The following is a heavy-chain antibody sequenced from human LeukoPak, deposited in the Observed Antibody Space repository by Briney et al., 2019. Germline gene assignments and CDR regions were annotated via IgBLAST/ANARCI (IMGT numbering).Heavy chain of an antibody. J-gene: IGHJ3*02. Sequence: PGGSLRLSCAASAFTFSSNAMYWVRQAPGRGLEWVATISDSGATTYYADSVKGRLTISRDNTKNTLYLQMNSLRAEDTAVYYCAREMVVVVAHDAFDIWGQGTMVTVSS. CDR1: AFTFSSNA. CDR3: AREMVVVVAHDAFDI. D-gene: IGHD2-15*01. CDR2: ISDSGATT. V-gene: IGHV3-23*01.